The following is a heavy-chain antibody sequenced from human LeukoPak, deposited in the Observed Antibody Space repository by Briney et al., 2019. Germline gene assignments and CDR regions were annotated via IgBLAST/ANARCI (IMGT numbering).Heavy chain of an antibody. CDR3: ATTVTAGTYRYFQH. V-gene: IGHV1-3*01. Sequence: ASVKVSCKASGYIFTTYAMHWVRQAPGQRLEWMGWINAGNGSTKYSQKFQGRVTITRDTSASTAYMELSSLRSEDTAVYYCATTVTAGTYRYFQHWGQGTLVTVSS. CDR1: GYIFTTYA. CDR2: INAGNGST. J-gene: IGHJ1*01. D-gene: IGHD4-17*01.